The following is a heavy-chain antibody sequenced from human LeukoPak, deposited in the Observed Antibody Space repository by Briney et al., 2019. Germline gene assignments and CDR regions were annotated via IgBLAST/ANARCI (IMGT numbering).Heavy chain of an antibody. CDR1: GFTFSSYG. J-gene: IGHJ4*02. V-gene: IGHV3-21*01. D-gene: IGHD6-19*01. CDR2: ISSSSSYI. Sequence: GGSLRLSCAASGFTFSSYGMNWVRQAPGKGLEWVSSISSSSSYIYYADSVKGRFTISRDNAKNSLYLQMNSLRAEDTAVYYCARMSGAVAGYWGQGTLVTVSS. CDR3: ARMSGAVAGY.